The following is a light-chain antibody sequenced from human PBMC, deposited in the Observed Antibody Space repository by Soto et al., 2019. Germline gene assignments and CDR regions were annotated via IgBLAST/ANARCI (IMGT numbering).Light chain of an antibody. V-gene: IGKV1D-16*01. Sequence: IQMTQSPSSLSASVGDRVTITCRASHDIRSWLVWYQQKPEKAPKSVISGASNLQSGVPSRFSGSGSGTDFTLTISSLQPEDFATYYCQQYFTYPLTFGGGTRIEIK. J-gene: IGKJ4*01. CDR2: GAS. CDR3: QQYFTYPLT. CDR1: HDIRSW.